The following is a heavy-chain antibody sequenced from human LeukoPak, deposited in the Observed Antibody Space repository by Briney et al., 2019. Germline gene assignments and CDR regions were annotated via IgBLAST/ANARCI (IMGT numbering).Heavy chain of an antibody. D-gene: IGHD4-17*01. Sequence: XWVANIKQDGSEKYYVDSVKGRFTISRDNAKNSLYLQMNSLRAEDTAVYYCASGDYASMIPRYGMDVWGQGTTVTVSS. CDR2: IKQDGSEK. CDR3: ASGDYASMIPRYGMDV. J-gene: IGHJ6*02. V-gene: IGHV3-7*01.